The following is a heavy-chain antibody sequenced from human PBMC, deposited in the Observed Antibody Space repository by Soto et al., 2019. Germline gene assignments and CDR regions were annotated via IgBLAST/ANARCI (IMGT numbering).Heavy chain of an antibody. Sequence: PGGSLRLSCAASGFTFSSYAMSWVRQAPGKGLEWVSAISGSGGSTYYADSVKGRFTISRDNSQNTLYLQMNSLSAEDTAVYYCAKEYRGVVTATKYYFDYWGQGTLVTVSS. CDR1: GFTFSSYA. D-gene: IGHD2-21*02. CDR2: ISGSGGST. J-gene: IGHJ4*02. CDR3: AKEYRGVVTATKYYFDY. V-gene: IGHV3-23*01.